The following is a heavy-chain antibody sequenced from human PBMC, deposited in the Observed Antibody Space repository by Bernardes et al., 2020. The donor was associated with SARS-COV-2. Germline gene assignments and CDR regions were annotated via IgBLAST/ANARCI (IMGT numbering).Heavy chain of an antibody. J-gene: IGHJ6*02. V-gene: IGHV3-21*01. D-gene: IGHD3-16*01. CDR1: GFTFSSYS. CDR2: ISSSSSYI. Sequence: GSLRLSCAASGFTFSSYSMNWVRQAPGKGLEWVSSISSSSSYIYYADSVKGRFTISRDNAKNSLYLQMNSLRAEDTAVYYCARDGITFPPHYYYYGMDVWGQGTTVTVSS. CDR3: ARDGITFPPHYYYYGMDV.